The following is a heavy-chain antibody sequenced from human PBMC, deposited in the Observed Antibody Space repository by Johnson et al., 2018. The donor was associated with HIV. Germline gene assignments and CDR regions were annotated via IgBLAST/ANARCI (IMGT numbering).Heavy chain of an antibody. CDR3: AATYYYDSSGSRYPFDI. D-gene: IGHD3-22*01. J-gene: IGHJ3*02. CDR2: IRYDGSNK. Sequence: QVQLVESGGGVVQPGGSLRLSCAASGFTFSSYGMHWVRQAPGKGLEWVAFIRYDGSNKYYADSVKGRFTISIDNSKNTLYLQMNSLRAEDTAVYYCAATYYYDSSGSRYPFDIWGQGTMVTVSS. CDR1: GFTFSSYG. V-gene: IGHV3-30*02.